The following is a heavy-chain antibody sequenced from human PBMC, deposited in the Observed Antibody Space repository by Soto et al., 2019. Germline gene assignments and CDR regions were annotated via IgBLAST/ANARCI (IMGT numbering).Heavy chain of an antibody. V-gene: IGHV3-23*01. CDR3: AKVGIVATKGHPWGYMDV. CDR1: GFTFSSYA. J-gene: IGHJ6*03. CDR2: ISGSGGST. D-gene: IGHD5-12*01. Sequence: GGSLRLSCAASGFTFSSYAMSWVRQAPGKGLEWVSAISGSGGSTYYADSVKGRFTISRDNSKNTLYLQMNSLRAEDTAVYYCAKVGIVATKGHPWGYMDVWGKGTTVTVSS.